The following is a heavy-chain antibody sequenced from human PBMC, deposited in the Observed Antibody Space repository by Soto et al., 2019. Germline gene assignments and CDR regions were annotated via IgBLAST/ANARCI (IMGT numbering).Heavy chain of an antibody. CDR1: GFTFSVYS. J-gene: IGHJ4*02. Sequence: EVQLVESGGDLVQRGGSLRLSCVASGFTFSVYSMNWFCQAPGKGLEWFSYITSDTKTIKYADSVKGRFTISRDNAKNSVYLQMNSLRDEDTAVYYCARSVEGHFDYWGQGTVVTVSS. CDR2: ITSDTKTI. D-gene: IGHD6-19*01. V-gene: IGHV3-48*02. CDR3: ARSVEGHFDY.